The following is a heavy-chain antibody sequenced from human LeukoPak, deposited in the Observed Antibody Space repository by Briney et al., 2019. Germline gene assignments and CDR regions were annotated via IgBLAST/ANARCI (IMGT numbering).Heavy chain of an antibody. CDR1: GGSISSSSYY. J-gene: IGHJ5*02. V-gene: IGHV4-39*01. CDR3: ARQGYSSGHYNWFDP. Sequence: SETLSLTCTVSGGSISSSSYYWGWIRQPPGKGLEWIGSIYYSGSTYYNPSLKSRVTISVDTSKNQFSLKLSSVTAADTAVYYCARQGYSSGHYNWFDPWGQRTLVTVSS. D-gene: IGHD6-19*01. CDR2: IYYSGST.